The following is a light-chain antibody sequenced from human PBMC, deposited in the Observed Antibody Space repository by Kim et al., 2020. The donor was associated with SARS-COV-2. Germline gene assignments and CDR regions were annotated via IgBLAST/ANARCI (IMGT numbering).Light chain of an antibody. V-gene: IGKV1-39*01. CDR1: QNINNY. J-gene: IGKJ4*01. CDR2: ATS. CDR3: QGSVRPPRRT. Sequence: SVGDRVTISCRASQNINNYLNWYQQKPGKAPKLLIYATSSLFRGVPSRFCGSGSGTDFTLTISSLKPEDFATYCCQGSVRPPRRTFGGRTKVDIK.